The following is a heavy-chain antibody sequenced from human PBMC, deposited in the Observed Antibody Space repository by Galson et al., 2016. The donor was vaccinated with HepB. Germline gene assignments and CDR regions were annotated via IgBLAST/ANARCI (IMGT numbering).Heavy chain of an antibody. CDR1: GGSISSPNW. V-gene: IGHV4-4*01. Sequence: ETLSPTCAVSGGSISSPNWWSWVRQPPGKGLAWTGEISHSGNTNYNPSLESRLTISVAKSKNQFSLELTSVTAADTAVYFCARDSGPSRAPTYWGQGTLVIVSS. J-gene: IGHJ4*02. CDR2: ISHSGNT. CDR3: ARDSGPSRAPTY.